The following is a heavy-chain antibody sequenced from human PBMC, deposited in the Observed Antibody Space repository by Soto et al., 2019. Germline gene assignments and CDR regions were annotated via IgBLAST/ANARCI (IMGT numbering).Heavy chain of an antibody. V-gene: IGHV1-46*01. J-gene: IGHJ4*02. CDR3: ARGGHVVVVTAAFDY. CDR2: VNPSGGHT. CDR1: GDTFTNYY. Sequence: QVPLMQSGAEVKKPGASVKVSCKASGDTFTNYYIHWVRQAPGQGLEWMGTVNPSGGHTTYSQNFLGRVTMTRDTSTSRLYMELTSLTSDDTAVYYCARGGHVVVVTAAFDYWGQGTLVTVSS. D-gene: IGHD2-21*02.